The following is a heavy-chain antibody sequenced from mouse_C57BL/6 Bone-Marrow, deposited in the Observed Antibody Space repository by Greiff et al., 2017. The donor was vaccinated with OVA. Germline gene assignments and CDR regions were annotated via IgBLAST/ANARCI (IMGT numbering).Heavy chain of an antibody. Sequence: EVQLQQSGPELVKPGASVKISCKASGYTFTDYYMNWVKQSHGKSLEWIGDINPNNGGTSYNQKFKGKATLTVDKSSSTAYMELRSLTSEDSAVYYCARNYGSSPLDGFDYWGQGTTLTVSS. D-gene: IGHD1-1*01. J-gene: IGHJ2*01. V-gene: IGHV1-26*01. CDR1: GYTFTDYY. CDR3: ARNYGSSPLDGFDY. CDR2: INPNNGGT.